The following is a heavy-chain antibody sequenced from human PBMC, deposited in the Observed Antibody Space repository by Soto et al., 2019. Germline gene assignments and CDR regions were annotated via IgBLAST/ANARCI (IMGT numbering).Heavy chain of an antibody. CDR3: VKGGWLDY. J-gene: IGHJ4*02. Sequence: GGSLRLSCAASGFPFSTYEMSWVRQAPGKGLEWVSVIRPSGDNTYYADSVKGRFTISRDNSKNTLYLQMNSLRAEDTALYYCVKGGWLDYWGQGTLVTVSS. D-gene: IGHD2-15*01. V-gene: IGHV3-23*01. CDR2: IRPSGDNT. CDR1: GFPFSTYE.